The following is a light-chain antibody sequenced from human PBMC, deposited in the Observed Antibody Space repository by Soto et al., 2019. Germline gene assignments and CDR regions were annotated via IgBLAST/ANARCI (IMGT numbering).Light chain of an antibody. Sequence: QSVLTQPASVSGSPGQSITISCTGTSSDVGSYNLVSWYQQHPGKAPKLMISEVSNRPSGVSNRFSGSKSGNTASLTISGLQAEDEADYYCSSYTSSSTLVFGGGTKLTVL. CDR1: SSDVGSYNL. CDR3: SSYTSSSTLV. V-gene: IGLV2-14*02. CDR2: EVS. J-gene: IGLJ2*01.